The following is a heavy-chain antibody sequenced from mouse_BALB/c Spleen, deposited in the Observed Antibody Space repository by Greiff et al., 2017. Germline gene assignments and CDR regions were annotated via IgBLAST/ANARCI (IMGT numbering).Heavy chain of an antibody. CDR3: AIYYGKDWYFDV. CDR2: ISYDGSN. D-gene: IGHD2-1*01. CDR1: GYSITSGYY. J-gene: IGHJ1*01. Sequence: EVQLVESGPGLVKPSQSLSLSCSVTGYSITSGYYWYWIRQFPGNKLEWMGYISYDGSNNYNPSLKNRISITRDTSKNQFFLKLNSVTTEDTATCYCAIYYGKDWYFDVWGAGTTVTVSS. V-gene: IGHV3-6*02.